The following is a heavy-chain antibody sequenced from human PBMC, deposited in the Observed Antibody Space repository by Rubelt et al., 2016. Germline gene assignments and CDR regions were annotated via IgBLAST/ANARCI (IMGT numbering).Heavy chain of an antibody. CDR2: ISYDGSIK. V-gene: IGHV3-30*04. CDR1: GFTFSSYA. Sequence: QVQLVESGGGVVQPGRSLRLSCAASGFTFSSYAMHWVRQAPGKGLEWVAVISYDGSIKYYADSVKGRFTIARDNSKNTLYLQMNSLRAEDTAVYYCARDQGSDWGQGTLVTVSS. CDR3: ARDQGSD. J-gene: IGHJ4*02.